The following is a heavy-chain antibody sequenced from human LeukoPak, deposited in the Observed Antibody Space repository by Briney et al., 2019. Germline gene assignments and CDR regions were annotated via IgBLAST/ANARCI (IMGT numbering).Heavy chain of an antibody. CDR1: GYSFTSYW. Sequence: RGESLKISCKGSGYSFTSYWIGWVRQMPGKGLEWMGIIYPGDSDTRYSPSFQGQVTISADKSISTAYLQWSSLKASDTAMYYCARRRDGYNKLGEFDYWGQGTLVTVSS. J-gene: IGHJ4*02. V-gene: IGHV5-51*01. D-gene: IGHD5-24*01. CDR3: ARRRDGYNKLGEFDY. CDR2: IYPGDSDT.